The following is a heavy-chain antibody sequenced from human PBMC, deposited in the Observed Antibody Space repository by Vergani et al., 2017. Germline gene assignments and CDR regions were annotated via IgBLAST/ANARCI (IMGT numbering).Heavy chain of an antibody. CDR2: INSKGNGGTT. CDR1: GFAFNKAW. D-gene: IGHD2-21*01. J-gene: IGHJ6*02. CDR3: TTDPRYCGDGSCYWLRDHHYYGMDV. Sequence: EVQLVESGGGLVKPGGSLRLSCAASGFAFNKAWMSWVRQAPGKGLEWVGRINSKGNGGTTDFAAPVQGRFTIARDDSKNTLFLQMNGLKTEEIGVYYCTTDPRYCGDGSCYWLRDHHYYGMDVWGQGTTVTVSS. V-gene: IGHV3-15*01.